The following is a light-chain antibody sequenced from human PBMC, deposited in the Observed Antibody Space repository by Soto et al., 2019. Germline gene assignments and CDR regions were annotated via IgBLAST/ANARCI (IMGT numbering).Light chain of an antibody. CDR3: MQSLQTPLT. CDR1: QSLLHSRGYSY. V-gene: IGKV2-28*01. CDR2: LGS. Sequence: DIVMIHSPLSLPVTPGEPASISCRSSQSLLHSRGYSYLDWYLQKPGQSPQLLINLGSNRASGVPDRFSGSGSGTNFTLKISRVEAEDVGVYYCMQSLQTPLTFGGGTKVDIK. J-gene: IGKJ4*01.